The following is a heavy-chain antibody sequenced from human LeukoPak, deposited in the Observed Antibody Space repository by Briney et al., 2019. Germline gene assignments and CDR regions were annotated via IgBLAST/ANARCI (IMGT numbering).Heavy chain of an antibody. V-gene: IGHV3-21*01. J-gene: IGHJ3*02. Sequence: GGSLSLSCAASGFTFSSYSMNWVRQAPGKGLEWVSSISSSSYIYYADSVKGRFTISRDNAKNSLYLQMNSLRAADTAVYYCARGCLEYYYDSSGYYYGDDAFDIWGQGTMVTVSS. CDR3: ARGCLEYYYDSSGYYYGDDAFDI. CDR2: ISSSSYI. D-gene: IGHD3-22*01. CDR1: GFTFSSYS.